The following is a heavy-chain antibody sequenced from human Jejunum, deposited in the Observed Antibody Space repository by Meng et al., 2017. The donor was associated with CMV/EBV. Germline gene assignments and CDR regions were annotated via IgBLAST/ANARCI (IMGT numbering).Heavy chain of an antibody. CDR2: INPKSGDT. CDR1: GYTLGDYY. J-gene: IGHJ4*02. CDR3: ARRTTVTGGFDY. Sequence: QVQLVPPASEVKKPGASVKLSCKSSGYTLGDYYMHWVRQAPGQGLEWMGWINPKSGDTDYAQKFQGRVTMTRDTSMNRAYMELSSLKFDDTAVYYCARRTTVTGGFDYWGQGTLVTVSS. V-gene: IGHV1-2*02. D-gene: IGHD4-17*01.